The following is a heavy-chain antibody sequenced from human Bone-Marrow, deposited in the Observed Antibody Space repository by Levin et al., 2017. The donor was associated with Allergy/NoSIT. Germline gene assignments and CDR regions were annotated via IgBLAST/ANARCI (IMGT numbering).Heavy chain of an antibody. V-gene: IGHV4-34*01. Sequence: SSETLSLTCAVYGGSFSGYYWSWIRQPPGKGPEWIGEINHSGSTNYNPSLKSRVTISVDTSKNQFSLKLSSVTAADTAVYYCARVEPLTGYRLYDYWGQGTLVTVSS. CDR2: INHSGST. CDR1: GGSFSGYY. CDR3: ARVEPLTGYRLYDY. J-gene: IGHJ4*02. D-gene: IGHD3-9*01.